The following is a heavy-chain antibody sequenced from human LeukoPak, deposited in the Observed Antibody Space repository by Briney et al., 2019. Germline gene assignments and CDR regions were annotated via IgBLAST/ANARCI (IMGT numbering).Heavy chain of an antibody. D-gene: IGHD3/OR15-3a*01. CDR2: SSSSGSTI. CDR1: GFTLSDYY. Sequence: GGSLRLSCAASGFTLSDYYMSWIRQTPGKGLEWVSYSSSSGSTIYYADSVKGRFAISRDNAKNSLYLQMNSLRAEDTAVYYCARRRDFIDYWGQGTLVTVSS. V-gene: IGHV3-11*01. CDR3: ARRRDFIDY. J-gene: IGHJ4*02.